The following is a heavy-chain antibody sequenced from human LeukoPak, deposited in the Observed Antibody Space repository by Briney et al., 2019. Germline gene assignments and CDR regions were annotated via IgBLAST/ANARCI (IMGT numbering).Heavy chain of an antibody. CDR3: ARVARLGELSYNFDY. J-gene: IGHJ4*02. Sequence: GASVKVSCKASGYTFTSYHIHWVRQAPGQGLEWMGGIIPIFGTAKYARKFQGRVTITADESTSTAYMELSSLRSEDTAVYYCARVARLGELSYNFDYWGQGTLVTVSS. D-gene: IGHD3-16*02. V-gene: IGHV1-69*13. CDR2: IIPIFGTA. CDR1: GYTFTSYH.